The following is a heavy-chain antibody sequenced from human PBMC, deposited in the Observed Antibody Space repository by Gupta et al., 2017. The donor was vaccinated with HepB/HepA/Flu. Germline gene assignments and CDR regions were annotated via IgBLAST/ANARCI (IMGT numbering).Heavy chain of an antibody. D-gene: IGHD3-10*01. Sequence: EVQLLESGGGLVQPGGSLRLSCASSGFTFSIYGMSWVRQVPGKGLVWVSGMSDNVGGTYYADSVRGRFTISRDNSKNTLYLQMNSLRAEDTAVYYCVKKTGRFFYYAMDVWGQGTTVTVSS. CDR2: MSDNVGGT. J-gene: IGHJ6*02. CDR1: GFTFSIYG. V-gene: IGHV3-23*01. CDR3: VKKTGRFFYYAMDV.